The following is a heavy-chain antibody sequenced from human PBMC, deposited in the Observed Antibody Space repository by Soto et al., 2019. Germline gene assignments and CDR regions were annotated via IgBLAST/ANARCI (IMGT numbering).Heavy chain of an antibody. J-gene: IGHJ5*02. V-gene: IGHV1-69*10. CDR3: ARESRWLHWFDP. CDR2: IIPILGTA. CDR1: GGTFSSYA. Sequence: SVKVSCKASGGTFSSYAISWVRQAPGQGLEWMGGIIPILGTANYAQKFQGRVTITADKSTSTAYMELSSLRSEDTAVYYCARESRWLHWFDPWGQGTLVTVSS. D-gene: IGHD5-12*01.